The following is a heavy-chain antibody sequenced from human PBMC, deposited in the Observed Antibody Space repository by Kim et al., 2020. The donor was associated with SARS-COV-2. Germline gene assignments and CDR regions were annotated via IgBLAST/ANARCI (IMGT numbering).Heavy chain of an antibody. CDR3: VRNGNRGVVTLPDPFDF. CDR2: IGFMSAYK. V-gene: IGHV3-21*01. D-gene: IGHD3-3*01. J-gene: IGHJ4*01. CDR1: GFTFDNYN. Sequence: GGSLRLSCAASGFTFDNYNMNWVRQSPGRGLEWVSSIGFMSAYKYYAEAVRGRFTISRDSDKKSLFLHMTSLRVEDSAVYYCVRNGNRGVVTLPDPFDF.